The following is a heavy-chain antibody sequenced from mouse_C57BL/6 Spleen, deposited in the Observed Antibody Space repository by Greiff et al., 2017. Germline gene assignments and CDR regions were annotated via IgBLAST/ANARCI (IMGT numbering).Heavy chain of an antibody. V-gene: IGHV1-15*01. CDR2: IDPETGGT. J-gene: IGHJ3*01. CDR3: TREGLLRFLFAY. Sequence: VQLQQSGAELVRPGASVTLSCKASGYTFTDYEMHWVKQTPVHGLEWIGAIDPETGGTTYNQKFKGKAILTADKSSSTAYMELRSLTSEDSAVYYGTREGLLRFLFAYWGQGTLVTVSA. CDR1: GYTFTDYE. D-gene: IGHD1-1*01.